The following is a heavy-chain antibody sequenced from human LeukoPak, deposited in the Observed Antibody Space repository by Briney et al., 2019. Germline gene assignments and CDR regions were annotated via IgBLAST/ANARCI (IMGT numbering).Heavy chain of an antibody. D-gene: IGHD1-26*01. J-gene: IGHJ4*02. CDR2: IRNDGSNK. CDR3: AKDLYSGSYYFDY. CDR1: GFTFNTYG. Sequence: PGGSLRLSCAASGFTFNTYGMSWVRQAPGKGLEWVAFIRNDGSNKYYADSVKGRFTISRDNSKNTLYLQMNSLRAEDTAVYYCAKDLYSGSYYFDYWGQGTLVTVSS. V-gene: IGHV3-30*02.